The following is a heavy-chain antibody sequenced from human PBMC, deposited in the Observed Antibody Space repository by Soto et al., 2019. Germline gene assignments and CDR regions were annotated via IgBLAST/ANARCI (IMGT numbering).Heavy chain of an antibody. Sequence: GGSLRLSCAASGFTFSSYSMNWVRQAPGKGLEWVSSISSSSSYIYYADSVKGRFTISRDNAKNSLYLQMNSLRAEDTAVYYCARESGSLGMDVWGQGTTVTVSS. CDR1: GFTFSSYS. V-gene: IGHV3-21*01. CDR2: ISSSSSYI. J-gene: IGHJ6*02. CDR3: ARESGSLGMDV. D-gene: IGHD1-26*01.